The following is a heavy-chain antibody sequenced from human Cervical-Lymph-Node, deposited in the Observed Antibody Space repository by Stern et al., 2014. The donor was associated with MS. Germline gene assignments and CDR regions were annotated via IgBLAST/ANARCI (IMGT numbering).Heavy chain of an antibody. CDR2: IKPSTGST. D-gene: IGHD3-10*01. J-gene: IGHJ4*02. CDR3: ARQNMVRGVTELDF. Sequence: VQLVESGTEVKKSGASVRVSCKASGYTFSIYYMHWVRQAPGQGLEWLGIIKPSTGSTTYAQKFQDRVTMTNDTSTSTVYLEMSSLISEDTAVYYCARQNMVRGVTELDFWGQGTLVTVSS. CDR1: GYTFSIYY. V-gene: IGHV1-46*01.